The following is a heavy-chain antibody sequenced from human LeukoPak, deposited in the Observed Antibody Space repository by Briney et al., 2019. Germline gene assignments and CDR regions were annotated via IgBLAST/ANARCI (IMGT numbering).Heavy chain of an antibody. D-gene: IGHD3-9*01. CDR2: IYYSGST. Sequence: SETLSLTCTVSGGSISSGDYYWSWIRQPPGKGLEWIGYIYYSGSTYYNPSLRSRVTISVDTSKNQFSLKLSSVTAADTAVYYCARGYYDILTGYYNGPDYWGQGTLVIVSS. V-gene: IGHV4-30-4*01. CDR1: GGSISSGDYY. CDR3: ARGYYDILTGYYNGPDY. J-gene: IGHJ4*02.